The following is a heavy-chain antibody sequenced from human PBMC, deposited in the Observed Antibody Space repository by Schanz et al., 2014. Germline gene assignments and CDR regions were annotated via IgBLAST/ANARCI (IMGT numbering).Heavy chain of an antibody. J-gene: IGHJ3*02. CDR2: ISYDGSKK. Sequence: VQLLESGGGLVEPGGSLRLSCAASGFSFSSYAMGWVRQARGKGLEWVGVISYDGSKKSYADSVKGRFTISRDNSKNTLYLQMNSLRPEDTAVYYCARGGFGELSAFDIWGQGTMVTVSS. V-gene: IGHV3-30*03. D-gene: IGHD3-10*01. CDR3: ARGGFGELSAFDI. CDR1: GFSFSSYA.